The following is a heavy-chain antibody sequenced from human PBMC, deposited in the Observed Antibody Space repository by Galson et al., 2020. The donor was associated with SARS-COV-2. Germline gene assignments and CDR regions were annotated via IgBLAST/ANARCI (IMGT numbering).Heavy chain of an antibody. CDR2: INHNGDT. D-gene: IGHD3-3*01. CDR3: AREVLARLFGVGGIDP. Sequence: SETLSLTCAVYGGSFSGYYWTWIRQSPGKGLEWIGDINHNGDTHYNTSLEGRVTISIDTSKNQFSLKLTSVTAADTATYYCAREVLARLFGVGGIDPWGQGTLVTVSS. CDR1: GGSFSGYY. J-gene: IGHJ5*02. V-gene: IGHV4-34*01.